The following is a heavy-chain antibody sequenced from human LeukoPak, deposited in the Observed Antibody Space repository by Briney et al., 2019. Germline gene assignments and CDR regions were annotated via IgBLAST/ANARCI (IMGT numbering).Heavy chain of an antibody. CDR3: VRERGINSGYGPPDY. V-gene: IGHV1-46*01. D-gene: IGHD5-12*01. Sequence: GASVKVSCKASGYTFTSYYMHWVRQAPGQGLEWIGIINPSGGSTSYAQKFQGRVTMTRDTSTSTVYMELSSLRSEDTAVYYCVRERGINSGYGPPDYWGQGTLVTVSS. CDR1: GYTFTSYY. J-gene: IGHJ4*02. CDR2: INPSGGST.